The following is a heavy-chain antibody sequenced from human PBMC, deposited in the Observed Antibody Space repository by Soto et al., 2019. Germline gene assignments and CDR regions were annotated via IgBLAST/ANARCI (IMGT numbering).Heavy chain of an antibody. J-gene: IGHJ5*01. D-gene: IGHD6-13*01. V-gene: IGHV4-34*01. CDR1: GGSFSGYY. CDR2: INHSGST. CDR3: ARGAPDEQQPAPPGLDS. Sequence: SETLSLTCAVYGGSFSGYYWSWIRQPPRKGLEWIGEINHSGSTNYNPSLKSRVTISVDTSKNQFSLKLSSVTAADTAVYYCARGAPDEQQPAPPGLDSWGQGTLVPVSS.